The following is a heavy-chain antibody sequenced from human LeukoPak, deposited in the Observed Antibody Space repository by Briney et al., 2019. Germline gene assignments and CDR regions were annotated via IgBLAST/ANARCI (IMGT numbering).Heavy chain of an antibody. CDR3: ARDLGIDRFDC. Sequence: GGSLRLSFVVPGFTFRNYWMSWVRQTPGKGLEWVANLRQDGGEKYYMDFVKGRFTISRHNANNSLYLQLNSLRAEDTAVYHCARDLGIDRFDCWGQGTLVTVSS. CDR2: LRQDGGEK. D-gene: IGHD7-27*01. CDR1: GFTFRNYW. J-gene: IGHJ4*02. V-gene: IGHV3-7*01.